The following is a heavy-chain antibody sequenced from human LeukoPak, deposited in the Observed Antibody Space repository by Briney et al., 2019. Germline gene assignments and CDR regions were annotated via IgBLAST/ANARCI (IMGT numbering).Heavy chain of an antibody. Sequence: SQTPSLTCTVSGASISTGSSYWSWIRQPAGEGLEWIGRIHNSGSTNYNPSLNSRVTISVDTSKNQFSLKLRSVTAADTAVYYCVSSTFYYYYYMDVWGKGTTVTVSS. CDR1: GASISTGSSY. V-gene: IGHV4-61*02. CDR2: IHNSGST. D-gene: IGHD3-16*01. J-gene: IGHJ6*03. CDR3: VSSTFYYYYYMDV.